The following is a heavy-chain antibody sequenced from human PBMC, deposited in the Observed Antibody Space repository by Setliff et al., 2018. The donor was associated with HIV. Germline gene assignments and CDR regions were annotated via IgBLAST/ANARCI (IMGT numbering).Heavy chain of an antibody. J-gene: IGHJ1*01. CDR3: ATSDYGGDSGHFQH. CDR2: IYPGDSDT. Sequence: GESLKISCKGSAYIFTSFWIGWVRQMPGKGLEWMGTIYPGDSDTIYSPSFQGQVTISADKSISAAYLQWSSLKASDTAMYYCATSDYGGDSGHFQHWGQGTLVTVSS. CDR1: AYIFTSFW. V-gene: IGHV5-51*01. D-gene: IGHD2-21*02.